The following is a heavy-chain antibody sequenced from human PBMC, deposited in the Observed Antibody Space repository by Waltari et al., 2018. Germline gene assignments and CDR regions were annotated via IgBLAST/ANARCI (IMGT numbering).Heavy chain of an antibody. Sequence: EVQMLESGGGLVQPGGSLRLSCAASGFTFDSYAMNWVRQAPGKGLEWVSEISTSGGTTHYADSVKGRFTISRDNSKNTLYLQMNSLRAEDTAIYYCAKDIRSNLYYYCGMDVWGQGTPVTVSS. J-gene: IGHJ6*02. V-gene: IGHV3-23*01. D-gene: IGHD4-4*01. CDR2: ISTSGGTT. CDR1: GFTFDSYA. CDR3: AKDIRSNLYYYCGMDV.